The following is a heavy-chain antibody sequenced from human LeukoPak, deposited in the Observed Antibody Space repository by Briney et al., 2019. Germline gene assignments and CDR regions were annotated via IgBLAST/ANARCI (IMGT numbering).Heavy chain of an antibody. D-gene: IGHD3-22*01. CDR1: GGSMSSYY. Sequence: SETLSLTCTVSGGSMSSYYWSWIRQPPGKGLQWIGSLYYSGNTNYNPSLKSRVTISVDTSKNQFSLKLSSVTAADTAVYYCARAGTPINMIVVVSNWFDPWGQGTLVTVSS. V-gene: IGHV4-59*01. CDR3: ARAGTPINMIVVVSNWFDP. J-gene: IGHJ5*02. CDR2: LYYSGNT.